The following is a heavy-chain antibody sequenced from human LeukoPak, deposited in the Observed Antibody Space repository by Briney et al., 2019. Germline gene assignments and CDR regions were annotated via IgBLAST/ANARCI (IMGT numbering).Heavy chain of an antibody. J-gene: IGHJ4*02. V-gene: IGHV3-21*01. CDR2: ISGNSGDI. CDR3: ARDPRTVRI. Sequence: GGSLRLSCAASGFTFSRYSMTWVRQAPGKGLEWLSYISGNSGDINYADSVKGRFTISRDNAKNSLYLQMNSLRVEDTAVYYCARDPRTVRIWGQGTLVTVSS. CDR1: GFTFSRYS. D-gene: IGHD1-1*01.